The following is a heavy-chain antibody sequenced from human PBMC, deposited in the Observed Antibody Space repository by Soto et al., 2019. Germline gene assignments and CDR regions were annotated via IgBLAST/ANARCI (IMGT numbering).Heavy chain of an antibody. CDR3: ARRAFGRFDS. V-gene: IGHV4-59*01. CDR2: IYYIGST. D-gene: IGHD1-26*01. Sequence: SETLSLTCTVSGGSIRSYYWSWIRQPPGKGLEWIGYIYYIGSTNYNSSLRGRVTILVDTSKNQFSLKVNSVTAADTAVYYCARRAFGRFDSWGQGTLVTVSS. J-gene: IGHJ4*02. CDR1: GGSIRSYY.